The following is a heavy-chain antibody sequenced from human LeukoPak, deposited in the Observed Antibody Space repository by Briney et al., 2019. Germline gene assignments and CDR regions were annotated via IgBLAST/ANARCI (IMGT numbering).Heavy chain of an antibody. CDR2: MYFTGSGSGTT. J-gene: IGHJ4*02. CDR1: GGSFSNYF. CDR3: ARTYCSGGSCHFDY. D-gene: IGHD2-15*01. Sequence: SETLSLTCSVSGGSFSNYFWTWIRQPPGKGLEWIGYMYFTGSGSGTTYYNPSLESRVTISVDASKSQFSLTLTSVTAADTAVYYCARTYCSGGSCHFDYWGQGTLVTVSS. V-gene: IGHV4-59*08.